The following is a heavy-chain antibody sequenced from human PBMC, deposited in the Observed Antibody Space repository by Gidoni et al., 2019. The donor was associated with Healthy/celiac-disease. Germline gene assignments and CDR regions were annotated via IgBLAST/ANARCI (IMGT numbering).Heavy chain of an antibody. J-gene: IGHJ4*02. V-gene: IGHV3-21*01. D-gene: IGHD3-22*01. CDR1: GFTLSSYS. CDR3: AREYYYDSSGYYFGY. CDR2: ISISSSYK. Sequence: EVQLVESGGGLVKPGGSLRLSCAAYGFTLSSYSMNWVRQAPGKGLEWVSSISISSSYKYYADSVKGRFTISRDNAKNSLYLQMNSLRAEDTAVYYCAREYYYDSSGYYFGYWGQGTLVTVSS.